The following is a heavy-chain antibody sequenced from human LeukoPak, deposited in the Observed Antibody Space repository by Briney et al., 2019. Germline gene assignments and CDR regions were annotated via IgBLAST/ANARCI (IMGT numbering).Heavy chain of an antibody. D-gene: IGHD1-7*01. CDR1: GFTFSSYG. J-gene: IGHJ4*02. Sequence: GGSLRLSCAASGFTFSSYGMHWVRQAPGKGLEWVAVISYDGSNKYYADSVKGRFTISRDNSKNTLYLQMNSLRAEDTAVYYCAKDLHWNYPYFDYWGQGTLVTVSS. CDR3: AKDLHWNYPYFDY. CDR2: ISYDGSNK. V-gene: IGHV3-30*18.